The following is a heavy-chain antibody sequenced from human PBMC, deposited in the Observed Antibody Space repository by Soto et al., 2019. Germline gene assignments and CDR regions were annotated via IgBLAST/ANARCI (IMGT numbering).Heavy chain of an antibody. J-gene: IGHJ3*01. V-gene: IGHV2-5*02. Sequence: QITLKESGPTLVKPTQTLTLTCTYSGFSLSTTGVGVGWIRQPPGKALEWLAIVFWDDDKRYSLSLKNRLTITQDTSKNQVVFTMTTMAPAHPATYYCARSLASWVNVFDFWGQGTLVTVSS. CDR3: ARSLASWVNVFDF. CDR1: GFSLSTTGVG. CDR2: VFWDDDK.